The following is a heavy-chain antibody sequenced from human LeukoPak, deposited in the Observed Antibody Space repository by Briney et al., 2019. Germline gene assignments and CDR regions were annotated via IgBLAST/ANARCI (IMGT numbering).Heavy chain of an antibody. D-gene: IGHD6-13*01. Sequence: ASVKVSCKASGYTFTGYYMHWVRQAPGQGLEWMGWINPNNGGTNYAQKFQGRVTMTRDTSISIVYMELSRLRSDDTAVYYCARGLRAAGIRYYYMDVWGKGTTVTISS. V-gene: IGHV1-2*02. CDR1: GYTFTGYY. CDR3: ARGLRAAGIRYYYMDV. CDR2: INPNNGGT. J-gene: IGHJ6*03.